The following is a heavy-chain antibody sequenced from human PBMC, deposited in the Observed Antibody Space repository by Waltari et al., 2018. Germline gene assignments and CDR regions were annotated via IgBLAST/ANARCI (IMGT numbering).Heavy chain of an antibody. D-gene: IGHD3-9*01. Sequence: QLQLQESGPGLVKPSETLSLSCTVSGDSVSTSGYYWTWIRQPPGKGLGWIGTIFYSGGTYHTPPLKSRVTMAVDTSKNQFSLNLSSVTAADTAVYYCARRGGSDFDYYFDSWGQGTLVTVSA. CDR1: GDSVSTSGYY. CDR3: ARRGGSDFDYYFDS. V-gene: IGHV4-39*01. J-gene: IGHJ4*02. CDR2: IFYSGGT.